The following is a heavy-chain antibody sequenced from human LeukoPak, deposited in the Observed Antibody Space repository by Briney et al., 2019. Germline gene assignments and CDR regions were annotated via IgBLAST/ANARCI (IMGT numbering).Heavy chain of an antibody. V-gene: IGHV1-18*01. CDR1: GYTFTSYG. D-gene: IGHD3-9*01. Sequence: ASVKVSCKASGYTFTSYGISWVRQAPGQGLEWMGWISAHNGNTNYAQKLQGRVTMTTDTSTSTAYMELRSLRSDDTAVYYCARVGDHYDILYGRQVPTPLPDDYWGQGTLVTVSS. J-gene: IGHJ4*02. CDR3: ARVGDHYDILYGRQVPTPLPDDY. CDR2: ISAHNGNT.